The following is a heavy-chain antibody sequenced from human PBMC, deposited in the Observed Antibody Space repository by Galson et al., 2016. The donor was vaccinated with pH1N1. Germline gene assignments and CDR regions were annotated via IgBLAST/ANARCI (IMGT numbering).Heavy chain of an antibody. J-gene: IGHJ6*02. CDR1: GFTFSTYW. V-gene: IGHV3-7*01. Sequence: SLRLSCAASGFTFSTYWMNWVRQAPGKGLEWVANINQDGSDKYYVDSVKGRFTISRDNAKNSLYLQMNSLRGGDTALYYCARAAFGQQSLWGQGTTVTVSS. CDR3: ARAAFGQQSL. D-gene: IGHD3-16*01. CDR2: INQDGSDK.